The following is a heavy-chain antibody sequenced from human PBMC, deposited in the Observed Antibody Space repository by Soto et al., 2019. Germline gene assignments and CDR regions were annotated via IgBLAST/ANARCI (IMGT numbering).Heavy chain of an antibody. J-gene: IGHJ4*02. Sequence: GGSLRLSCAASGFGFTFSTSAMSWVRQAPGKGLEWVSTFRESGGTTHYADSVKGRFTISRDNSKNTLYLQMNSLRAEDTAVYYCAKVGQRVGATKLLLFDYWGQGTLVTVSS. CDR2: FRESGGTT. CDR1: GFGFTFSTSA. CDR3: AKVGQRVGATKLLLFDY. V-gene: IGHV3-23*01. D-gene: IGHD1-26*01.